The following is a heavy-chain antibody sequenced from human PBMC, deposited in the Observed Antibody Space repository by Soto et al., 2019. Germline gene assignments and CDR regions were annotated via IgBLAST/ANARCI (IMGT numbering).Heavy chain of an antibody. V-gene: IGHV1-69*01. CDR3: AKEEEWPPAYGMDV. J-gene: IGHJ6*02. CDR2: IIPIFGTA. CDR1: GGTFSSYA. Sequence: QVQLVQSGAEVKKPGSSVKVSCKASGGTFSSYAISWVRQAPGQGLEWMGGIIPIFGTANYAQKFQGRVTIPGDESTSTAYMELSSLGSEDTAVYYGAKEEEWPPAYGMDVWGQGTTVTVSS. D-gene: IGHD3-3*01.